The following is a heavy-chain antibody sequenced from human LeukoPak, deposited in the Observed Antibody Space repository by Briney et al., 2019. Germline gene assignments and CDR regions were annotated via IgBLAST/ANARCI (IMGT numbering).Heavy chain of an antibody. Sequence: GGSLRLSCAASGFTFSSYSMNWVRQAPGKGLEWVSYIGTSTTIYYADSVKGRFTISRDNAKTSLFLQMNSLRAEDTAVYYCARTIKVVPATTLFDFWGQGTLVTVSS. CDR3: ARTIKVVPATTLFDF. D-gene: IGHD2-15*01. V-gene: IGHV3-48*01. J-gene: IGHJ4*02. CDR1: GFTFSSYS. CDR2: IGTSTTI.